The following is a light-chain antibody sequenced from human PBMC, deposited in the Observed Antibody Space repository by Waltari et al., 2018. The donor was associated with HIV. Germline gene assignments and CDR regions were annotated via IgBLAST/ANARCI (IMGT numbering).Light chain of an antibody. V-gene: IGLV1-40*01. J-gene: IGLJ3*02. Sequence: QSLLTQPPSVSGAPGQRVAIPCTGSSSNIRAGFDVHWYPQLPGTAPKLPIFGNNKRPSGVPDRFSGSKSGTSASLAITGLRTEDEADYYCQSYDSSLSGSVFGGGTKLTVL. CDR1: SSNIRAGFD. CDR2: GNN. CDR3: QSYDSSLSGSV.